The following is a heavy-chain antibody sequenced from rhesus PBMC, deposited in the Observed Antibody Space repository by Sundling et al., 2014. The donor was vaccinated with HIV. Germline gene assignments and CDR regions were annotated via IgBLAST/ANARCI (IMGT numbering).Heavy chain of an antibody. CDR1: GFTFSSYG. Sequence: EVQLVESGGGLVQPGGSLRLSCAASGFTFSSYGMYWVRQAPGKGLEWISAISSGGGSTYYADSVKGRFTISRDNSKNTLSLQMNSLRPEDTAVYYCAKGRTVTTSYGLDSWGQGVVVTVSS. V-gene: IGHV3S42*01. CDR3: AKGRTVTTSYGLDS. CDR2: ISSGGGST. J-gene: IGHJ6*01. D-gene: IGHD4-23*01.